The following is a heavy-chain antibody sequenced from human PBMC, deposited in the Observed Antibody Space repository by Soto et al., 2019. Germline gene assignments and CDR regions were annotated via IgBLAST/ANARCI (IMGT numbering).Heavy chain of an antibody. Sequence: PSETLSLPCTVSGVSTSGYYWSWLRKSAGKGLEWIGRIYATGTTDYNPSLKRRVMMSVDTSKKQFSLKLRSVPAADTAVYYCVRDGTKTLRDWFDPWGQGISVTVSS. D-gene: IGHD1-1*01. J-gene: IGHJ5*02. CDR1: GVSTSGYY. CDR3: VRDGTKTLRDWFDP. V-gene: IGHV4-4*07. CDR2: IYATGTT.